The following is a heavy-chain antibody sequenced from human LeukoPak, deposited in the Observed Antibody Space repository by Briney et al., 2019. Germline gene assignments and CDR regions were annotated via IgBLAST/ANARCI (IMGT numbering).Heavy chain of an antibody. D-gene: IGHD6-19*01. CDR2: IYYSGST. V-gene: IGHV4-59*01. J-gene: IGHJ4*02. CDR3: ASSSGWYYFDY. Sequence: PSETLSLTCTVSGGSISSYYWSWIRPPPGKGLEWIGYIYYSGSTNYNPSLKSRVTISVDTSKNQFSLKLSSVTAADTAVYYCASSSGWYYFDYWGQGTLVTVSS. CDR1: GGSISSYY.